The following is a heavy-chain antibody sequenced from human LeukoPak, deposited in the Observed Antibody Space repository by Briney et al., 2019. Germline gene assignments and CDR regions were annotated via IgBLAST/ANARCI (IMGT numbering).Heavy chain of an antibody. V-gene: IGHV3-73*01. J-gene: IGHJ4*02. CDR2: IRSKAPRYAT. CDR1: GFTFSGSS. D-gene: IGHD5-18*01. Sequence: GGSLRLSCAASGFTFSGSSMQWVRQAPGKGLEWVGRIRSKAPRYATESASSVKSRFTISRYNSKTTAYLQMNSLKAEDTAVYCCGYPGRPWGQGNLVTVSS. CDR3: GYPGRP.